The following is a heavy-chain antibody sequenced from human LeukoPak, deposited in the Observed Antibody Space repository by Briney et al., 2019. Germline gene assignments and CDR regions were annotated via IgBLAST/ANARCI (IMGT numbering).Heavy chain of an antibody. Sequence: ASVKVSCKASGYTFTDYYMHWVHQAPGKGLEWMGRVDPEDGETIYAEKFQGRVTITADTSTDTAYMELSSLRSEDTAVYYCATGLPGGPWGQGTLVTVSS. V-gene: IGHV1-69-2*01. CDR1: GYTFTDYY. J-gene: IGHJ5*02. CDR2: VDPEDGET. CDR3: ATGLPGGP. D-gene: IGHD3-10*01.